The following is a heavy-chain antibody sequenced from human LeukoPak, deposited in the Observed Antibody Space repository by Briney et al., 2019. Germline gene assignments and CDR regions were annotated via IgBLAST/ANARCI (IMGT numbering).Heavy chain of an antibody. CDR3: AKDQLPTAAGNFDY. CDR1: GFTFDDYA. Sequence: QTGGSLRLSCAASGFTFDDYAMHWVRQAPGKGLEWVSGISWNSGSIGYADSVKGRFTISRDNAKNSLYLQMNSLRAEDTALYYCAKDQLPTAAGNFDYWGQGTLVTVSS. CDR2: ISWNSGSI. V-gene: IGHV3-9*01. J-gene: IGHJ4*02. D-gene: IGHD6-13*01.